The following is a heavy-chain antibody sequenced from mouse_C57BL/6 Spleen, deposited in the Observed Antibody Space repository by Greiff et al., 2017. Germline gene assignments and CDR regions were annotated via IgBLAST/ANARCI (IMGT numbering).Heavy chain of an antibody. CDR3: ARGSVASPFAY. CDR2: IYPSDSET. Sequence: QVQLKQPGAELVRPGSSVKLSCKASGYTFTSYWMDWVKQRPGQGLEWIGNIYPSDSETHYNQKFKDKATLTVDKSSSTAYMQLSSLTSEDSAVYYCARGSVASPFAYWGQGTLVTVSA. J-gene: IGHJ3*01. V-gene: IGHV1-61*01. D-gene: IGHD1-1*01. CDR1: GYTFTSYW.